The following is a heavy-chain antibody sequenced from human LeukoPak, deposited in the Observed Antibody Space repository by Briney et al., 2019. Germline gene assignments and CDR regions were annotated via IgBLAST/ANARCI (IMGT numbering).Heavy chain of an antibody. CDR1: GFTFSSTN. D-gene: IGHD3-22*01. J-gene: IGHJ4*02. V-gene: IGHV3-21*01. CDR2: ISSSSLYK. Sequence: GGSLRLSCAASGFTFSSTNMNWVRQAPGKGLEWVSYISSSSLYKYYADSVKGRFTISRDNAKNSLYLQMNSLRAEDTAVYYCARDLLGYDSSGLHYWGQGTLVTVSS. CDR3: ARDLLGYDSSGLHY.